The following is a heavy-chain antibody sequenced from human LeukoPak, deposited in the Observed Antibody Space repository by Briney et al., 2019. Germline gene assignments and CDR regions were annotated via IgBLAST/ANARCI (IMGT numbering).Heavy chain of an antibody. CDR2: IYSGGST. J-gene: IGHJ4*02. CDR3: AREPLPSEYYFDY. CDR1: GFTVSSNY. D-gene: IGHD3-10*01. V-gene: IGHV3-53*01. Sequence: GGSLRLSCAASGFTVSSNYMSWVRQAPGKGLELVSVIYSGGSTYYADSVKGRFTISRDNSKSTLYLQMNSLRAEDTAVYYCAREPLPSEYYFDYWGQGTLVTVSS.